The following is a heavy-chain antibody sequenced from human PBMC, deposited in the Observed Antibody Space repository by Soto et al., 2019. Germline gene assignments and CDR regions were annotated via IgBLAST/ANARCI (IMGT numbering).Heavy chain of an antibody. J-gene: IGHJ6*02. CDR3: ARSKPGGMDV. Sequence: SVKVSCKASGYTFTYRYLRWVRQAPGQALEWMGWITPFNGNTNYAQKFQDRVTITRDTSTSTVYMELSSLRSEDTAVYYCARSKPGGMDVWGQGTTVTVSS. CDR1: GYTFTYRY. CDR2: ITPFNGNT. V-gene: IGHV1-45*02.